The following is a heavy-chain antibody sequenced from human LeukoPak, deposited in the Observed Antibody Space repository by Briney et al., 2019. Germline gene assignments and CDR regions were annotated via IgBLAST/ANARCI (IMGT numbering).Heavy chain of an antibody. CDR2: ISNRGGVT. J-gene: IGHJ4*02. CDR3: AKARGAAAANDFDY. CDR1: GFIFSNYA. D-gene: IGHD6-13*01. Sequence: PGGSLRLSCAASGFIFSNYAMSWVRQAPGKGLEWVSPISNRGGVTYYAESVKGRFTISRDNSKNTLYLQMNSLRAEDTAIYYCAKARGAAAANDFDYWGQGTLVTVSS. V-gene: IGHV3-23*01.